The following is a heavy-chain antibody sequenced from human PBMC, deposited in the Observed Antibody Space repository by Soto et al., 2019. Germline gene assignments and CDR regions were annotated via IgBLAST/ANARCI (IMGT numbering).Heavy chain of an antibody. V-gene: IGHV1-2*02. CDR1: GYTLTCYY. CDR2: IKSFNGDT. J-gene: IGHJ5*02. CDR3: ARVVSPYYDVLTGNWFDP. Sequence: ASLQVSCKSSGYTLTCYYMHWARQAPVQFLEWMGLIKSFNGDTNYAQKFQGRVTLTRDTSISTAYMELSRLKSDDTAVYYCARVVSPYYDVLTGNWFDPWGQGPLVTVSS. D-gene: IGHD3-9*01.